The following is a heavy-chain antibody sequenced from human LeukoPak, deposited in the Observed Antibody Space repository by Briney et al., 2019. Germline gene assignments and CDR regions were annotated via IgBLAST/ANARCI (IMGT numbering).Heavy chain of an antibody. CDR1: GDSVSSTSCT. Sequence: ASQTLSLTCAISGDSVSSTSCTWDWIRLSPSRGLEWLGRTYYRSRWGNNYARSMEGRISIDPDTSKNQFSLHLNSVTAEDSAIYYCARSLQWAFDSWGQGTLVTVSS. D-gene: IGHD4-11*01. J-gene: IGHJ4*02. CDR2: TYYRSRWGN. CDR3: ARSLQWAFDS. V-gene: IGHV6-1*01.